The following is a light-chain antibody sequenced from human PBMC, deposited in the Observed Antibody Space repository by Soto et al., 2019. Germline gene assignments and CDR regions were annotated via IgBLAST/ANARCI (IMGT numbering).Light chain of an antibody. CDR3: QHSYSTPRT. Sequence: DIQMTQSPSSLSASVGDRVTITCRASQSISSYLNWYQQKPGKAPKLLIYAASSLQSGVPSRFSGSGSGTDFTLTISILQPEDFATYYCQHSYSTPRTFGQATKLEIK. J-gene: IGKJ2*01. V-gene: IGKV1-39*01. CDR2: AAS. CDR1: QSISSY.